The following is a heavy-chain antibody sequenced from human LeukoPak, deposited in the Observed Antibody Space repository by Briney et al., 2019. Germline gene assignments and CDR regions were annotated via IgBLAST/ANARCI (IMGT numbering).Heavy chain of an antibody. Sequence: QTGGSPRLSCAASGFTFSSYWMHWVRQAPGKGLVWVSRIKSDGSSTTYADSVKGRFTISRDNAKNTLYLQMNSLRAEDTAVYYCARDWMGDYWGQGTLVTVSS. V-gene: IGHV3-74*03. CDR3: ARDWMGDY. D-gene: IGHD2-2*03. CDR2: IKSDGSST. J-gene: IGHJ4*02. CDR1: GFTFSSYW.